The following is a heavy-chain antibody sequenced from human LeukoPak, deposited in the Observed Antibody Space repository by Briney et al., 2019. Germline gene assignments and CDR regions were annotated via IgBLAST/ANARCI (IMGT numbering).Heavy chain of an antibody. CDR1: GGSISSYY. Sequence: SETLSLTCTVSGGSISSYYWSWIRQPPGKGLEWIGYIYYSGSTNYNPSLKGRVTISVDTSKNQFPLKLSSVTAADTAVYYCARRVAVTARYYFDYWGQGTLVTVSS. CDR2: IYYSGST. CDR3: ARRVAVTARYYFDY. V-gene: IGHV4-59*08. J-gene: IGHJ4*02. D-gene: IGHD2-21*02.